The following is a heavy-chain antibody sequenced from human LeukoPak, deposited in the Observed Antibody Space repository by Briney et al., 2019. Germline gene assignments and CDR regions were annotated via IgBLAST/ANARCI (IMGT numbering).Heavy chain of an antibody. Sequence: GGSLRLSCAASGFTFSSYSMNWVRQAPGKGLEWFSTISGSGGSTYYADSVKDRFTISRDNSKSTLYLQMNSLRSEDTALYYCAKLLLDSRGSYYFDYWGQGTLVTVSS. CDR1: GFTFSSYS. CDR2: ISGSGGST. CDR3: AKLLLDSRGSYYFDY. D-gene: IGHD3-22*01. J-gene: IGHJ4*02. V-gene: IGHV3-23*01.